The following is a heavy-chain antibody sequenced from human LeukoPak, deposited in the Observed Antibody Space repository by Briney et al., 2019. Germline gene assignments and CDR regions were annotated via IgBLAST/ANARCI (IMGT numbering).Heavy chain of an antibody. CDR2: IIPIFGTA. CDR3: ARGHGDYVTEGGPDAEYFQH. V-gene: IGHV1-69*13. J-gene: IGHJ1*01. CDR1: GGTFSSYA. Sequence: ASVKVSCKASGGTFSSYAISWVRQAPGQGLEWMGGIIPIFGTADYAQEFQDRVTITADESTSTAYMELSSLRSEDTAVYYCARGHGDYVTEGGPDAEYFQHWGQGTLVTVSS. D-gene: IGHD4-17*01.